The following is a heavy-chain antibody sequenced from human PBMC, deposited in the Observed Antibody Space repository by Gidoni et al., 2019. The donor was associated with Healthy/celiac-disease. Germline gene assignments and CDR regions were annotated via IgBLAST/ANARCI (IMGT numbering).Heavy chain of an antibody. J-gene: IGHJ4*02. V-gene: IGHV4-38-2*01. CDR2: IYHSGST. Sequence: QVQLQESGPGLLKPSETLSLTCAVSGYSISSGYYWGWIRQPPGKGLEWIGSIYHSGSTYYNPSLKSRVTISVDTSKNQFSLKLSSVTAADTAVYYCARGRAYYDILKSPLFDYWGQGTLVTVSS. CDR1: GYSISSGYY. D-gene: IGHD3-9*01. CDR3: ARGRAYYDILKSPLFDY.